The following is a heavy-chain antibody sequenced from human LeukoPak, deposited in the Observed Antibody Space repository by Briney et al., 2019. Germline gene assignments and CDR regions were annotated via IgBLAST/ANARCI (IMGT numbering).Heavy chain of an antibody. CDR3: ATDLRLDSSGYYFDY. Sequence: GASVTVSFTGSGYTFTISGISWERQGPGQGHEKMGWFNTYNGNTNYAHNLQCSVTIPEYTSTDTASMALSSLRSEDTAVYYCATDLRLDSSGYYFDYWGQGTLVTVSS. CDR2: FNTYNGNT. D-gene: IGHD3-22*01. CDR1: GYTFTISG. J-gene: IGHJ4*02. V-gene: IGHV1-18*01.